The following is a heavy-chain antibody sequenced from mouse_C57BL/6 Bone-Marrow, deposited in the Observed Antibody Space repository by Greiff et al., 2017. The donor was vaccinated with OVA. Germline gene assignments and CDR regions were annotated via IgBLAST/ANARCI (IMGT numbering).Heavy chain of an antibody. CDR1: GYTFTSYG. CDR2: IYPRSGNT. V-gene: IGHV1-81*01. J-gene: IGHJ3*01. CDR3: AGYHWGRPGFAY. D-gene: IGHD4-1*01. Sequence: VQLQQSGAELARPGASVKLSCKASGYTFTSYGISWVKQRTGQGLEWIGEIYPRSGNTYYNEKFKGKATLTADKSSSTAYMELRSLICEVSALYLRAGYHWGRPGFAYWGQGTRVTVSA.